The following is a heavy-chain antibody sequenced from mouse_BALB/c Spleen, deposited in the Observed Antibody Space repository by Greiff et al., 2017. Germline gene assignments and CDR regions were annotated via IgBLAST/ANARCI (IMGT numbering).Heavy chain of an antibody. J-gene: IGHJ4*01. D-gene: IGHD2-1*01. Sequence: VQLQQSGAELVRPGVSVKISCKGSGYTFTDYAMHWVKQSHAKSLEWIGVISTYYGDASYNQKFKGKATMTVDNSSSTAYMELARLTSEDSAIYYCARSYGNYVDYAMDYWGQGTSVTVSS. CDR1: GYTFTDYA. CDR3: ARSYGNYVDYAMDY. V-gene: IGHV1S137*01. CDR2: ISTYYGDA.